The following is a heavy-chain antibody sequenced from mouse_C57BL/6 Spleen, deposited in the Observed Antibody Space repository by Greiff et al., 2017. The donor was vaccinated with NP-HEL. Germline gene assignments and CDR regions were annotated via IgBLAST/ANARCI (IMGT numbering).Heavy chain of an antibody. Sequence: VQLQQSGPELVKPGASVKISCKASGYAFSSSWMNWVKQRPGKGLEWIGRIYPGDGDTNYNGKFKGKATLTADKSSSTAYMQLSSLTSEDSAVYFCARSLWPPMDYWGQGTSVTVS. J-gene: IGHJ4*01. CDR2: IYPGDGDT. D-gene: IGHD1-1*02. CDR1: GYAFSSSW. CDR3: ARSLWPPMDY. V-gene: IGHV1-82*01.